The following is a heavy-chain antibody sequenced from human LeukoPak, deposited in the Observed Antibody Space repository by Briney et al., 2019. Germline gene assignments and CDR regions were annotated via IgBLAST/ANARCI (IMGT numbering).Heavy chain of an antibody. Sequence: SVKVSCKASGGTFSSYAISWVRQAPGQGLEWMGGIIPIFGTANYAQKFQGRVTITADRSTSTAYMELSSLRSEDTAVYYCARRSTLRYFDWSKQGYYYMDVWGKGTTVTVSS. CDR1: GGTFSSYA. D-gene: IGHD3-9*01. J-gene: IGHJ6*03. V-gene: IGHV1-69*06. CDR2: IIPIFGTA. CDR3: ARRSTLRYFDWSKQGYYYMDV.